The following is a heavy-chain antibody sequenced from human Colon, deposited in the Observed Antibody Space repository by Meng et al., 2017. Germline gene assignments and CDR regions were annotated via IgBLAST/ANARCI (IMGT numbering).Heavy chain of an antibody. V-gene: IGHV3-21*01. CDR1: GFTFSLYA. J-gene: IGHJ4*02. CDR2: ITFSSNYI. Sequence: EVQLVESGGGLVKPGESLRVSCEASGFTFSLYAINWVRQAPGEGLEWVASITFSSNYIHYSDSVKGRFTVSRDNARNSSYLQMDSLRAEDTAVYYCARVGTARPFDYWGQGTLVTVSS. CDR3: ARVGTARPFDY. D-gene: IGHD1-1*01.